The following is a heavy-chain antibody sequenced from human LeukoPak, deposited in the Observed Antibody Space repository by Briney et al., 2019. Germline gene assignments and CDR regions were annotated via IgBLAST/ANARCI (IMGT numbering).Heavy chain of an antibody. CDR3: AKVGGPIAPAGH. CDR2: IIPIFGTA. D-gene: IGHD6-13*01. CDR1: GGTFSSYA. Sequence: SVKVSCKASGGTFSSYAISWVRQAPGQGLEWMGGIIPIFGTANYAQKFQGRVTITADKSTSTAYMELSSLRSEDTAMYYCAKVGGPIAPAGHWGQGTLVTVSS. V-gene: IGHV1-69*06. J-gene: IGHJ4*02.